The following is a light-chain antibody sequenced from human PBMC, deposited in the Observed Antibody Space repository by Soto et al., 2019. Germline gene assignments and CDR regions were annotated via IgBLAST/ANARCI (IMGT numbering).Light chain of an antibody. Sequence: EIVLTQSPGTLSLFPGEIATLSCRASQGVSSKYLAWYQQKPGQAPRVLIYGTSIRASGVPERFSGGGSGTDFTLTITRLEPEDFAVYYCQQYGSTLFTFGPGTKVDIK. J-gene: IGKJ3*01. CDR3: QQYGSTLFT. CDR1: QGVSSKY. CDR2: GTS. V-gene: IGKV3-20*01.